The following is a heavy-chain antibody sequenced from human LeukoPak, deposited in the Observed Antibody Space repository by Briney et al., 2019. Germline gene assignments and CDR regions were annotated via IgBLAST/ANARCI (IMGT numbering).Heavy chain of an antibody. D-gene: IGHD1/OR15-1a*01. CDR2: INHSGST. V-gene: IGHV4-34*01. Sequence: PSETLSLTCAVYGGSFSGYYWSWIRQPPGKGLEWIGEINHSGSTNYNPSLKSRVTISVDTSKNQFSLKLSSVTAADTAVYYCARDPTGTTDYWGQGTLVTVSS. CDR1: GGSFSGYY. CDR3: ARDPTGTTDY. J-gene: IGHJ4*02.